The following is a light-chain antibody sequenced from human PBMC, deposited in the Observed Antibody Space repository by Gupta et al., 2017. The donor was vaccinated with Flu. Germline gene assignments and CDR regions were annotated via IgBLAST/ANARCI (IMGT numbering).Light chain of an antibody. CDR2: QVS. V-gene: IGKV2-30*01. Sequence: TPVPAAAVARRSSTGLVCQGVSTWLQWYQQRPGKTPRVFMYQVSKRETGVPERFSGSGSGTECTRTISRLQPEEFGSYFCLQGANGSGAFGQGTKVEIK. CDR3: LQGANGSGA. J-gene: IGKJ1*01. CDR1: TGLVCQGVSTW.